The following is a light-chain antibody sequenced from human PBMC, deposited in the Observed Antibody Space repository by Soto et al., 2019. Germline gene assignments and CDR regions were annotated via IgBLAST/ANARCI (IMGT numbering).Light chain of an antibody. CDR1: GSNIGPNY. Sequence: QSVLTQPPSASGTPGQRVTMSCSGSGSNIGPNYVYWFQQFPGTAPKLVIYNNDQRPSRVPDRFSGSKSGTSASLGISGLRSEDEADYYCAAWDGTLSGRVFGGGTKLTVL. CDR3: AAWDGTLSGRV. V-gene: IGLV1-47*02. CDR2: NND. J-gene: IGLJ3*02.